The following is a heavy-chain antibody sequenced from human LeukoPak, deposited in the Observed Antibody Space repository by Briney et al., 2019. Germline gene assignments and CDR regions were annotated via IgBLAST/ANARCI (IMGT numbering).Heavy chain of an antibody. J-gene: IGHJ4*02. CDR1: GVTFSSYG. V-gene: IGHV3-33*01. D-gene: IGHD6-13*01. CDR3: ARDPDRHSSSWYFDY. Sequence: GGSLRLSCAASGVTFSSYGMHWVRQAAGKGLEWVGVIWYDGSNKYYADSVKGRFTISRDNSKHTLYMQMNSLRAEDTAVYYCARDPDRHSSSWYFDYWGQGTLVTVSS. CDR2: IWYDGSNK.